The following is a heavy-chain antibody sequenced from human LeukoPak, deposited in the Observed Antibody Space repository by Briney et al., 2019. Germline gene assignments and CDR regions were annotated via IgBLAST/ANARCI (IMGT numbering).Heavy chain of an antibody. J-gene: IGHJ6*02. CDR3: AKDMFGYDYYYYGMDV. CDR2: ISWNSGSI. V-gene: IGHV3-9*01. Sequence: PGGSLRLSCAASGFTFDDYAMHWVRQAPGKGLEWVSGISWNSGSIGYADSVKGRFTISRDNAKNSLYLQMNSLRAEDTALYYCAKDMFGYDYYYYGMDVWGQGTTVTVSS. CDR1: GFTFDDYA. D-gene: IGHD5-12*01.